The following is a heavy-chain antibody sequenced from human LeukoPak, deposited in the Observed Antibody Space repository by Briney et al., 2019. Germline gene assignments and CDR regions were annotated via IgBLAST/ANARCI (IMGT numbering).Heavy chain of an antibody. J-gene: IGHJ4*02. CDR3: ATHSGSYGIDY. Sequence: SETLSLTCTVSAGSLSSGDYYWSWIRQPPGKGLEWIGYIYYSGSTYYNPSLESRVTISVDTSKNQFSLKLSSVTATDTAVYYCATHSGSYGIDYWGQGTLVTVSS. CDR2: IYYSGST. D-gene: IGHD1-26*01. CDR1: AGSLSSGDYY. V-gene: IGHV4-30-4*08.